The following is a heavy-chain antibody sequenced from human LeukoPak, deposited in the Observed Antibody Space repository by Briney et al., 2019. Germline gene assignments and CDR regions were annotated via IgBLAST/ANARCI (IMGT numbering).Heavy chain of an antibody. Sequence: SVKVSCKASGGTFISYAISWVRQAPGQGHEWMGGIIPIFGTANYAQKFQGRVTITEDESTSTAYMELSSLRSEDTAVYYCARVPTRIVGGAFDIWGQGTMVTVSS. J-gene: IGHJ3*02. CDR1: GGTFISYA. D-gene: IGHD1-26*01. CDR3: ARVPTRIVGGAFDI. V-gene: IGHV1-69*13. CDR2: IIPIFGTA.